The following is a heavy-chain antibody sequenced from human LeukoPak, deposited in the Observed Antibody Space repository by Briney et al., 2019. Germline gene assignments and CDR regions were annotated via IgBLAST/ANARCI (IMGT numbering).Heavy chain of an antibody. CDR2: IYYSGTT. CDR1: GGSISSSGYY. J-gene: IGHJ4*02. CDR3: ARDVVAGATLDY. V-gene: IGHV4-39*02. Sequence: PSETLSLTCTVSGGSISSSGYYWGWIRQPPGKGLEWIGSIYYSGTTYYNPSLKSRVTMSVDTSKNQFSLRLSSVTAADTAVYYCARDVVAGATLDYWGQGTLVTVSS. D-gene: IGHD1-26*01.